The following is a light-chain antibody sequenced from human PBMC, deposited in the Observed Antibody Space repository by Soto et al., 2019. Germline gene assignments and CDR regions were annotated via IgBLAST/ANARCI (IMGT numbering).Light chain of an antibody. CDR2: GAS. V-gene: IGKV3-15*01. Sequence: QSTATLSVSPGERATLSCRASQSVSSNLAWYQQKPGQAPRLLIYGASTRATGIPARFSGSGSGTEFTLTISSLQSEDFAVYYCQQDNNWPPWTFGQGTKVDNK. CDR3: QQDNNWPPWT. CDR1: QSVSSN. J-gene: IGKJ1*01.